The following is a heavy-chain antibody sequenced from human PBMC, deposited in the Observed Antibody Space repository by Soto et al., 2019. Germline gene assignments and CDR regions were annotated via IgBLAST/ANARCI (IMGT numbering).Heavy chain of an antibody. D-gene: IGHD6-13*01. CDR2: IIPILGIA. CDR1: GGTFSSYT. Sequence: ASVKVSCKASGGTFSSYTISWVRQAPGQGLEWMGRIIPILGIANYAQKFQGRVTITADKSTSTAYMELSSLRSEDTAVYYCARDHIAAAGNFDYWGQGTLVTVSS. CDR3: ARDHIAAAGNFDY. V-gene: IGHV1-69*04. J-gene: IGHJ4*02.